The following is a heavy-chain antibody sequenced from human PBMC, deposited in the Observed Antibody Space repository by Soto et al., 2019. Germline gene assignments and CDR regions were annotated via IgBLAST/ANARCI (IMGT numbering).Heavy chain of an antibody. V-gene: IGHV1-2*04. CDR1: GYTFTGYY. CDR2: INPNSGGT. D-gene: IGHD4-17*01. J-gene: IGHJ6*02. Sequence: GASVKVSCKASGYTFTGYYMHWVRQAPGQGLEWMGWINPNSGGTNYAQKFQGWVTMTRDTSISTAYMELSRLRSDDTAVYYCARGMDEYDYGDYYYYYGMDVWGQGTTVTVSS. CDR3: ARGMDEYDYGDYYYYYGMDV.